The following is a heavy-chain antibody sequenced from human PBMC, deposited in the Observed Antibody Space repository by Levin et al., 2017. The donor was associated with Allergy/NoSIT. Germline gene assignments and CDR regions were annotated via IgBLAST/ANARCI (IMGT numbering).Heavy chain of an antibody. Sequence: LSLTCAASGFTFNNYAMSWVRQAPGRGLEWVSAISGSGDSTYYAGSVKGRFTISRDNSKNTLYLQMSSLRAEDTAVYYCAKRDSGYSYGYVDDYWGQGTLVTASS. CDR2: ISGSGDST. CDR1: GFTFNNYA. D-gene: IGHD5-18*01. V-gene: IGHV3-23*01. J-gene: IGHJ4*02. CDR3: AKRDSGYSYGYVDDY.